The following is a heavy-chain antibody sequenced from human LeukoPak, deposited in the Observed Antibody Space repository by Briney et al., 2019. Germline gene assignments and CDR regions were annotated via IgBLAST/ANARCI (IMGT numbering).Heavy chain of an antibody. CDR2: IYSGGST. CDR1: GFTVSSNY. J-gene: IGHJ4*02. V-gene: IGHV3-66*01. CDR3: AREGKDCSSTSCYLSSYFDY. Sequence: GGSLRLSCAASGFTVSSNYMSWVRQAPGKGLEWVSVIYSGGSTYYADSVKGRFTISRDNAKNSLYLQMNSLRAEDTAVYYCAREGKDCSSTSCYLSSYFDYWGQGTLVTVSS. D-gene: IGHD2-2*01.